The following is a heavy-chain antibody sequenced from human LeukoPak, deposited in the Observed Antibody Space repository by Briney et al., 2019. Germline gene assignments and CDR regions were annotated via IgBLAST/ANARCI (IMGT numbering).Heavy chain of an antibody. CDR1: GFTFSNYW. J-gene: IGHJ5*02. CDR2: IINDGSST. CDR3: ARGGQYYGSGSYYTSWFDP. Sequence: GGSLRLSCAASGFTFSNYWMHWVRQAPGKGLMWVSRIINDGSSTSYADSVKGRFTISRDNAKNTLYLQMNSLRVEDTAVYYCARGGQYYGSGSYYTSWFDPWGQGSLVTVSS. D-gene: IGHD3-10*01. V-gene: IGHV3-74*01.